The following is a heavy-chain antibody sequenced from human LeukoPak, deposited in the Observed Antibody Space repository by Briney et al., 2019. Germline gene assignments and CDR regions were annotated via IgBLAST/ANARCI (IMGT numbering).Heavy chain of an antibody. CDR3: AELGITMIGGA. CDR2: ISSSGSTI. J-gene: IGHJ6*04. Sequence: GGSLRLSCAASGFTFSSYEMNWVRQAPGEGLEWVSYISSSGSTIYYADSVKGRFTISRDNAKNSLYLQMNSLRAEDTAVYYCAELGITMIGGAWGKGTTVTISS. V-gene: IGHV3-48*03. D-gene: IGHD3-10*02. CDR1: GFTFSSYE.